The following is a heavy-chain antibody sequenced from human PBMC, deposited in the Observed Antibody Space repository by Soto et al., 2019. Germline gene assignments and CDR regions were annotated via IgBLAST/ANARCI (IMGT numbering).Heavy chain of an antibody. V-gene: IGHV3-21*01. CDR2: ISSSSSYI. J-gene: IGHJ3*02. D-gene: IGHD4-17*01. CDR1: VFTFSVHS. CDR3: ARDINSYGGNYGNDAFDI. Sequence: PRGSLRISCAPSVFTFSVHSMNWLRQAPGKGLEWVSYISSSSSYIYYADSVNGRFTISRDNAKNSLYLQMNSLRAEDTAVYYCARDINSYGGNYGNDAFDIWGQGTMVTVSS.